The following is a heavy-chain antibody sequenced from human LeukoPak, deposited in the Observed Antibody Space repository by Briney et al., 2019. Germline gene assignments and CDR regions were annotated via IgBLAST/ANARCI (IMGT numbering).Heavy chain of an antibody. J-gene: IGHJ3*02. CDR2: ISRRSEII. V-gene: IGHV3-48*04. D-gene: IGHD1-1*01. Sequence: GGSLRLSCATSGFTFSDYSMNWFRQAPGKGLEWLSYISRRSEIIRYADSVKGRFTISRDDAKSSVYLQMNSLRREDTAVYHCVRDYDWAFDIWGQGAKVTVS. CDR1: GFTFSDYS. CDR3: VRDYDWAFDI.